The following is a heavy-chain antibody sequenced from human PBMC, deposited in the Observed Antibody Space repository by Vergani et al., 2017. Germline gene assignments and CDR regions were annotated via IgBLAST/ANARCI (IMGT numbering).Heavy chain of an antibody. V-gene: IGHV1-69*04. CDR1: GGTFSSYA. CDR3: ARDRGLGINYWFDP. J-gene: IGHJ5*02. Sequence: QVQLVQSGAEVKKPGSSVKVSCKASGGTFSSYAISWVRQAPGQGIEWMGRIIPILGIANYAQKFQGRVTITADKSTSTAYMELSSLRSEDTAVYYCARDRGLGINYWFDPWGQGTLVTVSS. D-gene: IGHD7-27*01. CDR2: IIPILGIA.